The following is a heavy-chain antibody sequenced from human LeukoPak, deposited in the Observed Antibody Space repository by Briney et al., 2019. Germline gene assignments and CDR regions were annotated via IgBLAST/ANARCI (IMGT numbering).Heavy chain of an antibody. Sequence: GRSLRLSCAASGFTFSSYAMHWVRQAPGKGLEWVAVISYDGSNKYYADSVKGRFTISRDNSKNTLYLQMNSLRAEDTAVYYCARVWGYSYGYNYYYYMDVWGKGTTVTISS. D-gene: IGHD5-18*01. CDR3: ARVWGYSYGYNYYYYMDV. J-gene: IGHJ6*03. CDR1: GFTFSSYA. CDR2: ISYDGSNK. V-gene: IGHV3-30*14.